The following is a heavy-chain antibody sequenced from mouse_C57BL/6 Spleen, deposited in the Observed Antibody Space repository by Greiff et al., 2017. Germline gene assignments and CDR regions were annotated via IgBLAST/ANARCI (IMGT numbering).Heavy chain of an antibody. CDR1: GYTFTSYW. CDR2: IHPNSGST. CDR3: ARRDGNYRVWFAY. V-gene: IGHV1-64*01. Sequence: VQLQQPGAELVKPGASVKLSCKASGYTFTSYWMHWVKQRPGQGLEWIGMIHPNSGSTNYNEKFKSKATLTVDKSSSTAYMQLSSLTSEDSAVYYCARRDGNYRVWFAYWGQGTLVTVSA. J-gene: IGHJ3*01. D-gene: IGHD2-1*01.